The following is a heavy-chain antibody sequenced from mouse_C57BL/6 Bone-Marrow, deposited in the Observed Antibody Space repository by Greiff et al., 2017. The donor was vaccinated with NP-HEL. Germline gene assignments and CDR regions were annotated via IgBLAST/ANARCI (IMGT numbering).Heavy chain of an antibody. Sequence: VHLVESGPGLVAPSQSLSITCTVSGFSLTSYGVSWVRQPPGKGLEWLGVIWGDGSTNYHSAHISRLSISKDNSKSQVFLKLNSLQTDDTATYYCAESHCACDEAWFAYWGQGTLVTVSA. CDR2: IWGDGST. CDR3: AESHCACDEAWFAY. J-gene: IGHJ3*01. CDR1: GFSLTSYG. V-gene: IGHV2-3*01.